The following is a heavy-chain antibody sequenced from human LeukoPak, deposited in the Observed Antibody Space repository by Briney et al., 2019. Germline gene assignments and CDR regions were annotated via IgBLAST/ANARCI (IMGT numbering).Heavy chain of an antibody. Sequence: GGSLRLSCAASGFTFSTSGMHWVRQSPGKGLDWVAFIRNDGNKYNYAESVKGRFTISRDNSKNTLYLQMDSLSAEDTAVYYCVKVDTWGQGILVTVSS. J-gene: IGHJ4*02. CDR1: GFTFSTSG. D-gene: IGHD5-18*01. CDR3: VKVDT. V-gene: IGHV3-30*02. CDR2: IRNDGNKY.